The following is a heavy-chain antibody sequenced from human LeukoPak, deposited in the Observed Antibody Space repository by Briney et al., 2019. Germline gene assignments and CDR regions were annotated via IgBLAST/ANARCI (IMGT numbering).Heavy chain of an antibody. Sequence: SETLSLTCTVSGGSISSYYWSWIRQPPGKGLEWIGYIYYSGSTNYNPSLKSRVTISVDTSKNQFSLKLSSVTAADTAVYYCATWTAFDILTGYRSGYFQHWGQGTLVTVSS. CDR1: GGSISSYY. V-gene: IGHV4-59*01. J-gene: IGHJ1*01. CDR2: IYYSGST. CDR3: ATWTAFDILTGYRSGYFQH. D-gene: IGHD3-9*01.